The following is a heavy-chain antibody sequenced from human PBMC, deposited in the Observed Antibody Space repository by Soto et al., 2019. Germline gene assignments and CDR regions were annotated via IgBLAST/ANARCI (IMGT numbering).Heavy chain of an antibody. V-gene: IGHV1-2*04. CDR2: INPNSGGT. Sequence: VASVKVSCKASGYTFTGYYMHWVRQAPGQGLEWMGWINPNSGGTNYAQKFQGWVTMTRDTSISTAYMELSRLRSDDTAVYYCARGYYYDSSGYYYVALQPYDAFDIWGQGTMVTVSS. CDR3: ARGYYYDSSGYYYVALQPYDAFDI. D-gene: IGHD3-22*01. CDR1: GYTFTGYY. J-gene: IGHJ3*02.